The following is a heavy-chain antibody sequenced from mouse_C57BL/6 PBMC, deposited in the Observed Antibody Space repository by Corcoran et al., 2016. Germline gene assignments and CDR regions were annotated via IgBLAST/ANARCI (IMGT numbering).Heavy chain of an antibody. CDR3: ARGAPRNPAWVAY. J-gene: IGHJ3*01. V-gene: IGHV1-75*01. D-gene: IGHD3-1*01. CDR1: GYTFTDYY. Sequence: QVQLQQSGPELVKPGASVKISCKASGYTFTDYYINWVKQRPGQGIERIGWIFPGSGSTYSNEKFKGKAPLTVDKSSSTAYMLLSSRTSVYSAVDFCARGAPRNPAWVAYWGQGTLVTVSA. CDR2: IFPGSGST.